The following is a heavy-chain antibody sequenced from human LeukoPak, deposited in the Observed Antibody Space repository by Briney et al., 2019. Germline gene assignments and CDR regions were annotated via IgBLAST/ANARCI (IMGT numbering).Heavy chain of an antibody. J-gene: IGHJ4*02. Sequence: PSETLSLTCTVSGGSISSYYWSWIRQPPGKGLEWIGYIYYSGSTNYNPSLKSRVTISVDTSKNQSSLKLSSVTAADTAVYYCASHPNHQYSSFYDYWGQGTLVTVSS. D-gene: IGHD6-6*01. V-gene: IGHV4-59*12. CDR1: GGSISSYY. CDR3: ASHPNHQYSSFYDY. CDR2: IYYSGST.